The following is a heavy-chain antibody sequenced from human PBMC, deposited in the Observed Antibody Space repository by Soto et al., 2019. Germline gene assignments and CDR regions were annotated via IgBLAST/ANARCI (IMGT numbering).Heavy chain of an antibody. J-gene: IGHJ4*02. CDR1: GYAFTTYG. D-gene: IGHD3-10*01. CDR2: ISAHNGNT. Sequence: QVHLVQSGAEVKKPGASVKVSCKGSGYAFTTYGITWVRQAPGQGLEWMGWISAHNGNTNYAQKLQGRVTVTRDTSTSTAYMALRSLRSDDTAVYYCARGRDGEYWGQGALVTVSS. CDR3: ARGRDGEY. V-gene: IGHV1-18*01.